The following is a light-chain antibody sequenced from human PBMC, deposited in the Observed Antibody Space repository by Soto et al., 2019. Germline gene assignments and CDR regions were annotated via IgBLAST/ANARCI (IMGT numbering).Light chain of an antibody. CDR3: QQYYSTPIT. J-gene: IGKJ5*01. V-gene: IGKV4-1*01. CDR2: WAS. CDR1: QSGLYSSNNKNY. Sequence: DIVMTQSPDSLAVSLGERATINCKSSQSGLYSSNNKNYLAWYQQKPGQPPKLLIYWASTRESGVPDRFSGSGSGTDFTLTISSLQAEDVAVYYCQQYYSTPITFGQGTRLE.